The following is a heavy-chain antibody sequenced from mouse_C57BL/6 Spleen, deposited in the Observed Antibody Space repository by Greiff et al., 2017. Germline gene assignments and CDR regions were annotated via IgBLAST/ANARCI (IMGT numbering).Heavy chain of an antibody. CDR1: GYTFTDYN. D-gene: IGHD1-1*01. V-gene: IGHV1-22*01. CDR2: INPNNGGT. CDR3: ARFYYGSSSLDY. Sequence: EVQLQQSGPELVKPGASVKMSCKASGYTFTDYNMHWVKQSPGKSLEWIGYINPNNGGTSYNQKFKGKATLTVNKSSSTAYMELRSLTSEDSAVYYCARFYYGSSSLDYWGQGTTLTVSS. J-gene: IGHJ2*01.